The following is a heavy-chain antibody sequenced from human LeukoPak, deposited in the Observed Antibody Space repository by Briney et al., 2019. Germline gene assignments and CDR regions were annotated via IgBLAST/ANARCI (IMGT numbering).Heavy chain of an antibody. CDR2: ISGSGGST. V-gene: IGHV3-23*01. D-gene: IGHD4-23*01. Sequence: QAGGSLRLSCAASGFTFSSYWMHWVRQAPGKGLVWVSAISGSGGSTYYADSVKGRFTISRDNSKNTLYLQMNSLRAEDTAVYYCAASTVVSNFDYWGQGTLVTVSS. CDR3: AASTVVSNFDY. J-gene: IGHJ4*02. CDR1: GFTFSSYW.